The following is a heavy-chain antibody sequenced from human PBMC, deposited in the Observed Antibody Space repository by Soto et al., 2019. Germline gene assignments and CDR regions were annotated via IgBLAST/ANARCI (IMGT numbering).Heavy chain of an antibody. CDR1: GYSFTSLD. D-gene: IGHD1-26*01. Sequence: ASVKVSCKASGYSFTSLDINWVRQTTGQGLEWMGWMQPRSGRTGYAQKFQGRVTMTRDTSINTAYMELSSLTSDDTAFYYCARGVTAGVDYWGQGTLVTVS. V-gene: IGHV1-8*01. J-gene: IGHJ4*02. CDR2: MQPRSGRT. CDR3: ARGVTAGVDY.